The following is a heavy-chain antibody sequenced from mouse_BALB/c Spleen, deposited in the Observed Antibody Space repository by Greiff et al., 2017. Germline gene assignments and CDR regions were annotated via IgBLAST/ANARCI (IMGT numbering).Heavy chain of an antibody. D-gene: IGHD1-1*01. CDR2: IWTGGGT. V-gene: IGHV2-9-2*01. Sequence: VQLQESGPGLVAPSHSLSITCTVSGFSLTSYDISWISQPPGKGLEWLGVIWTGGGTNYNSAFMSRLSISKDNSKSQVFLKMNSLQTDDTAIYYCVRGGSAWFAYWGQGTLVTVSA. CDR3: VRGGSAWFAY. CDR1: GFSLTSYD. J-gene: IGHJ3*01.